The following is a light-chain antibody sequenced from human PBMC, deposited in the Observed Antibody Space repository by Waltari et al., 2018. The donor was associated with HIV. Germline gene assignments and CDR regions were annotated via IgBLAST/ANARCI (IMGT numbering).Light chain of an antibody. Sequence: DIQLTQSPSFLSASVGDRVTITCRASQGISSYLAWYQQKPGKAPKLLIYAASTLQSGVPSRFGGSGSGTEFTLTISSLQPEDFATYYCQQLNSYPGFGQGTRLEIK. J-gene: IGKJ5*01. CDR2: AAS. CDR1: QGISSY. V-gene: IGKV1-9*01. CDR3: QQLNSYPG.